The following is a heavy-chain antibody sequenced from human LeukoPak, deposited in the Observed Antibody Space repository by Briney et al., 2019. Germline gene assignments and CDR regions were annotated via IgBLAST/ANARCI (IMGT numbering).Heavy chain of an antibody. J-gene: IGHJ6*02. Sequence: GGSLRLSCAASGFPFSNYAMHWVRQDPGKGLEWVAVIWYDGSDKYYGESLKGRFTISRDNSKNTLYLQMNSLRAEDSAVYYCARGPPGDFWTYDYYYYGMDVWGQGTTVTVSS. CDR3: ARGPPGDFWTYDYYYYGMDV. CDR2: IWYDGSDK. CDR1: GFPFSNYA. V-gene: IGHV3-33*01. D-gene: IGHD3/OR15-3a*01.